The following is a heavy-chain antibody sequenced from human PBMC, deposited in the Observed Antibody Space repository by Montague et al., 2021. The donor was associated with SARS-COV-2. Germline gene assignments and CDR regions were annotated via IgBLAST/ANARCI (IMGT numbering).Heavy chain of an antibody. Sequence: SETLSLTCAVYGASLSDYYWSWIRQPPGKGLEWIGEINHRGTSNYNPSLKSRVSISVDTSKNQFSLYLSSVTAADTAFYYCARGRQHFNMIVVVMTGGEYYFDYWGQGTLVTVSS. J-gene: IGHJ4*02. CDR1: GASLSDYY. CDR3: ARGRQHFNMIVVVMTGGEYYFDY. CDR2: INHRGTS. D-gene: IGHD3-22*01. V-gene: IGHV4-34*01.